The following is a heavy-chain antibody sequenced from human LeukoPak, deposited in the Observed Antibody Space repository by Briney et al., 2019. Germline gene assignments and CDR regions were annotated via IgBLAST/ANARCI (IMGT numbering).Heavy chain of an antibody. D-gene: IGHD5/OR15-5a*01. Sequence: PGGSLRLSCAASGFNFSDFSMNWVRQAPGKGLEWVSYISSCITTTYYLDSVKGRFIVSRDNAKNSLYLQMNSLRAEDTAVYYCARSLTGGFSIYAPVAYWGQGVLVTVSS. V-gene: IGHV3-48*01. CDR2: ISSCITTT. J-gene: IGHJ4*02. CDR3: ARSLTGGFSIYAPVAY. CDR1: GFNFSDFS.